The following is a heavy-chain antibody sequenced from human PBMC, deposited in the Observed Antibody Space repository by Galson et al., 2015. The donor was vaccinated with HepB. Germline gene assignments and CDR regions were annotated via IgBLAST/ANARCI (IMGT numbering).Heavy chain of an antibody. Sequence: SLRLSCAASGFTFSGSAMHWVRQASGKGLEWVGRIRSKANSYATAYAASVKGRFTISRDDSKNTAYLQMNSLKTEDTAVYYCTSRADCSSTSCYTSAAGDWDHWGQGTLVTVSS. D-gene: IGHD2-2*02. V-gene: IGHV3-73*01. J-gene: IGHJ4*02. CDR2: IRSKANSYAT. CDR3: TSRADCSSTSCYTSAAGDWDH. CDR1: GFTFSGSA.